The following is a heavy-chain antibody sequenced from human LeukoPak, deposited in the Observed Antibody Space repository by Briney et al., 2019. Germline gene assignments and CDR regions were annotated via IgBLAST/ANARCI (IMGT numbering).Heavy chain of an antibody. V-gene: IGHV5-51*01. Sequence: GESLKISCKGSGYSFTSYWIGWVRRMPGKGLEWMGIIYPGDTDTRYSPSFQGQVTISADKSISTAYLQWSSLKASDTAMYYCARLRITMVRGVIKTFNWFDPWGQGTLVTVSS. CDR3: ARLRITMVRGVIKTFNWFDP. CDR1: GYSFTSYW. CDR2: IYPGDTDT. J-gene: IGHJ5*02. D-gene: IGHD3-10*01.